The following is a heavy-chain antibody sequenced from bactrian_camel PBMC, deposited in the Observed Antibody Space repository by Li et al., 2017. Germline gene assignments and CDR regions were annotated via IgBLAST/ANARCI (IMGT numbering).Heavy chain of an antibody. J-gene: IGHJ4*01. CDR2: IDSAGST. CDR1: GYTYSSIC. V-gene: IGHV3S26*01. CDR3: AKHGGWYGLWKWEYDY. D-gene: IGHD6*01. Sequence: HVQLVESGGGSVQSGGSLRLSCIASGYTYSSICMAWFRQAPGKEREGVATIDSAGSTSYADSVKGRFTISRDNAKNTLYLQLNSLKTEDTAMYYCAKHGGWYGLWKWEYDYWGQGTQVTV.